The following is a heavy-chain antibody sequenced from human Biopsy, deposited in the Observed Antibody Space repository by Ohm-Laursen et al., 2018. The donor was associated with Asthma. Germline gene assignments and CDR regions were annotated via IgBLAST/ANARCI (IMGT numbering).Heavy chain of an antibody. D-gene: IGHD3-10*01. CDR2: IYYTGSD. J-gene: IGHJ6*02. Sequence: SDTLSLTCTVSGGSVSTGSYYWNWIRQPPGKGLEWLGYIYYTGSDNYNPSLKSRVTISVDTSKNQFSLRLNSVTAADTAVYYCARGPNYHGSGRAPIGMDVWGQGTTVTVSS. V-gene: IGHV4-61*01. CDR1: GGSVSTGSYY. CDR3: ARGPNYHGSGRAPIGMDV.